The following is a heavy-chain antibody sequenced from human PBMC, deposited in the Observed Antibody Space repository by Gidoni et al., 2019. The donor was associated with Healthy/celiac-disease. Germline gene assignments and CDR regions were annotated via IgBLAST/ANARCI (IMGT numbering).Heavy chain of an antibody. CDR3: ARDSSSNYYYYYGMDV. CDR1: GGSISSGCYY. V-gene: IGHV4-31*03. CDR2: IYYSGST. Sequence: QVQLQESGPGLVKPSQTLSLPCPVSGGSISSGCYYWSWIRQHPGKGLEWIGYIYYSGSTYYNPSLKSRVTISVDTSKNQFSLKLSSVTAADTAVYYCARDSSSNYYYYYGMDVWGQGTTVTVSS. J-gene: IGHJ6*02. D-gene: IGHD6-6*01.